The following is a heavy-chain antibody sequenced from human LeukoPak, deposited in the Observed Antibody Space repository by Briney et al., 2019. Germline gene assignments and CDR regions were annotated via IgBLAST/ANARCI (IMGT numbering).Heavy chain of an antibody. CDR3: ARDRSGYSEYYFDY. V-gene: IGHV4-4*07. Sequence: SETLSLTCTVSGGSTNTYCWSWIRQPAEKGLEWIGRIYPSGSTHYNPSLKGRVTISIDKSKNQFSLRLTSVTAADTAVYYCARDRSGYSEYYFDYWGQGSLVTVSS. J-gene: IGHJ4*02. D-gene: IGHD5-12*01. CDR1: GGSTNTYC. CDR2: IYPSGST.